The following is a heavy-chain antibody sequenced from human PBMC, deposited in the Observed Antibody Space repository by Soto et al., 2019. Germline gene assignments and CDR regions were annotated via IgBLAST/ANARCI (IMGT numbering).Heavy chain of an antibody. CDR1: GLTFRTYG. Sequence: EVQLVESGGGLVKPGGALGPSCAASGLTFRTYGMNRVRQAPGKGLEWGSVIRSGGEYVGYADSVKGRLTISRDNAKNSLYLQLGSLRVEDTAVYYCATDGAAGAAMGVWGQGTTVTVSS. J-gene: IGHJ6*02. CDR2: IRSGGEYV. V-gene: IGHV3-21*01. CDR3: ATDGAAGAAMGV. D-gene: IGHD6-13*01.